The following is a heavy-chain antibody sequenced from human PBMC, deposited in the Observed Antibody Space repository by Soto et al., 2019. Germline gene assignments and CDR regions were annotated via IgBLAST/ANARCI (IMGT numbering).Heavy chain of an antibody. V-gene: IGHV4-59*01. CDR2: IFYSGST. Sequence: QVQLQESGPGLVKPSETLSLTCTVSGGSITSYYWSWIRQPPGKGLEWIGYIFYSGSTNYNPSLTSRATLSVDTSRNKLSLKLTSVNAADTAVYYFARVGGAPLGAFDIWGQGTMVTVSS. CDR3: ARVGGAPLGAFDI. J-gene: IGHJ3*02. CDR1: GGSITSYY. D-gene: IGHD1-26*01.